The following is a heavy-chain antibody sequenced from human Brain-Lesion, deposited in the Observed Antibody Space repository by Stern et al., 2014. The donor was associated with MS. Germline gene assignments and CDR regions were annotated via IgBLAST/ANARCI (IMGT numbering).Heavy chain of an antibody. CDR3: ARGRVVPGFQYYATDV. CDR1: GGSISSGGYY. CDR2: IFNSGST. D-gene: IGHD2-2*01. V-gene: IGHV4-61*02. Sequence: QLQLQESGPGLVKPSQTLSLSCTVSGGSISSGGYYWSWIRPPAGKGLEWIGRIFNSGSTRQNPSLKSRVTISIDTSKNQFSLRLNSMTAADTAVYYCARGRVVPGFQYYATDVWGQGTTVIVSS. J-gene: IGHJ6*02.